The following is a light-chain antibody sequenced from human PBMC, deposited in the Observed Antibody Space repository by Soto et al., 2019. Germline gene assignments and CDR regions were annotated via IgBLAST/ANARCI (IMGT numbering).Light chain of an antibody. Sequence: EIVLTQSPATLSLSPGEGVTLSCRASQSVSSYLAWYQQKPGQAPRLLIYDSFNRATGIPARFSGSGSGTDFTLTISSLEPEDFAVYYCQHRNNWPPTFGQGTRLEIK. CDR1: QSVSSY. CDR3: QHRNNWPPT. V-gene: IGKV3-11*01. J-gene: IGKJ5*01. CDR2: DSF.